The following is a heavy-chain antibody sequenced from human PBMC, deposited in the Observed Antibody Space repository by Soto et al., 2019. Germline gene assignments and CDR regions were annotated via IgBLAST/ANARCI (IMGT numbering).Heavy chain of an antibody. V-gene: IGHV5-51*01. CDR1: GYSFTSYW. CDR2: IYPGDSDT. J-gene: IGHJ4*02. CDR3: ARTLEVLRFPNPDFWPYYFDY. Sequence: GESLKISCKGSGYSFTSYWIGWVRQMPGKGLEWMGIIYPGDSDTRYSPSFQGQVTISADKSISTAYLQWSSLKASDTAMYYCARTLEVLRFPNPDFWPYYFDYWGQGTLVTVSS. D-gene: IGHD3-3*01.